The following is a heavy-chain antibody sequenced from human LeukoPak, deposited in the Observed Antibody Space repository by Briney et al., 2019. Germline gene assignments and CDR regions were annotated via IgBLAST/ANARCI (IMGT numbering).Heavy chain of an antibody. V-gene: IGHV4-59*01. CDR2: TYYSGST. CDR1: GGSISSYY. D-gene: IGHD7-27*01. CDR3: ASAKLGIFYYYGMDV. J-gene: IGHJ6*02. Sequence: SETLSLTCTVSGGSISSYYWSWIRQPPGKGLEWIGYTYYSGSTNYNPSLKSRVTISVDTSKNQFSLKLSSVTAADTAVYYCASAKLGIFYYYGMDVWGQGTTVTVSS.